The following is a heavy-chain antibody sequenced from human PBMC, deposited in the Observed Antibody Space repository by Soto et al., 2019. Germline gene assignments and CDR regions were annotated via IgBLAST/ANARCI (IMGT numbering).Heavy chain of an antibody. J-gene: IGHJ4*02. V-gene: IGHV4-39*01. Sequence: QLRLQESGPGLVKSSETLSLTCTVSGGSVRSSSYYWGWIRQPPGKGLEWIAGIYYSGSTHNNPALKRRVTMSIDTYTNQFSLKMNSVTAADTAVYYCARHEGGAAADRPLDYWGQGTLVTVSS. CDR1: GGSVRSSSYY. CDR3: ARHEGGAAADRPLDY. D-gene: IGHD6-13*01. CDR2: IYYSGST.